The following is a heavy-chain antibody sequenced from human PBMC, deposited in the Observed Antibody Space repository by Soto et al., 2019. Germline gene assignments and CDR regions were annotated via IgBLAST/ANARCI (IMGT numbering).Heavy chain of an antibody. CDR2: ISAYNGNT. D-gene: IGHD3-10*02. J-gene: IGHJ4*02. V-gene: IGHV1-18*01. CDR3: ARETMQVPLFGESLDVSEFDY. Sequence: QVQLVQSGAEVKKPGASVKVSCKASGYTFTSYGISWVRRAPGQGLEWMGWISAYNGNTNYAQKLQGRVTMTTDTSTSTAYMELRSLRSDDTAVYYCARETMQVPLFGESLDVSEFDYWGQGTLVTVSS. CDR1: GYTFTSYG.